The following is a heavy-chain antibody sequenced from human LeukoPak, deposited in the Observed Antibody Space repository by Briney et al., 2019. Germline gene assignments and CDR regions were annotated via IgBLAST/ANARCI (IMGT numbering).Heavy chain of an antibody. CDR1: GFTFSAYW. D-gene: IGHD3-22*01. CDR2: IKQDGSDK. V-gene: IGHV3-7*01. Sequence: TGGSLRLSCAASGFTFSAYWMSWVRQAPGKGLEWVANIKQDGSDKYYVDSVKGRFTISRDNTKKSLYLHMNGLRAEDTALYFCARDLYYDGSPYFEGYFDYWGQGALVTVSS. CDR3: ARDLYYDGSPYFEGYFDY. J-gene: IGHJ4*02.